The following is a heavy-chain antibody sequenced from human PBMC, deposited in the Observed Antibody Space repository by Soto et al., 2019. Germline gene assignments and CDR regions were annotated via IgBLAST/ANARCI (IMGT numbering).Heavy chain of an antibody. CDR1: GYSFTSYW. CDR3: ARRVITIFEVVSYNWFDP. V-gene: IGHV5-51*01. CDR2: IYPGDSDT. D-gene: IGHD3-3*01. J-gene: IGHJ5*02. Sequence: PGESLKISCKGSGYSFTSYWVGWVRQMPGKGLEWMGIIYPGDSDTRYSPSFQGQVTISADKSISTAYLQWSSLKASDTAMYYCARRVITIFEVVSYNWFDPWGQGTLVTV.